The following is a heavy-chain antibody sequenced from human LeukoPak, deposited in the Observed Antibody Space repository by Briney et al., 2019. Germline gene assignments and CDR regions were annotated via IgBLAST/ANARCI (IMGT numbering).Heavy chain of an antibody. Sequence: GGSLRLSCAASGFTFSNYFMHWVRQAPGKGLEWVADIASDGSHTFYVESVKGRFTISRDNSKNTLYLQMNSLGPEDTTVYFCARERQDTVIHSGAFDIWGQGTMVTVSS. D-gene: IGHD2-21*02. CDR2: IASDGSHT. V-gene: IGHV3-30-3*01. CDR3: ARERQDTVIHSGAFDI. J-gene: IGHJ3*02. CDR1: GFTFSNYF.